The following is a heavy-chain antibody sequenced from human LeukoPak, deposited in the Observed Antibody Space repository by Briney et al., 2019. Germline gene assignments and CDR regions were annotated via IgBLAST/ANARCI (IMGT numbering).Heavy chain of an antibody. CDR1: GYTFTGYY. V-gene: IGHV1-2*06. CDR3: AREGGVLRSFDWSPRY. D-gene: IGHD3-9*01. J-gene: IGHJ4*02. Sequence: GASVTVSCMASGYTFTGYYIHWVRPAPGQGLEGMGRINPNSGDTNYAQEFQGRVTMTRDTSTSIAYMVLSRLGSDDTAVYYCAREGGVLRSFDWSPRYWGQGTLVTVSS. CDR2: INPNSGDT.